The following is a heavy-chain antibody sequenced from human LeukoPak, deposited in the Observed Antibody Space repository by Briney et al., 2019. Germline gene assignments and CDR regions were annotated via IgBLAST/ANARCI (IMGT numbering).Heavy chain of an antibody. CDR3: ARREQQLLFGAFDI. Sequence: PGGSLRLSCAASGFTFSSYAMHRVRQAPGKGLEYVSAISSNGGSTYYANSVKGRFTISRDNSKNTLYLQMGSLRAEDMAVYYCARREQQLLFGAFDIWGQGTMVTVSS. CDR2: ISSNGGST. V-gene: IGHV3-64*01. CDR1: GFTFSSYA. J-gene: IGHJ3*02. D-gene: IGHD6-13*01.